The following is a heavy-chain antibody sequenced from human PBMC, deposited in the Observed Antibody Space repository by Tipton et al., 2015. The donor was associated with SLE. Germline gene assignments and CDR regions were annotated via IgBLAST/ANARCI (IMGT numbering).Heavy chain of an antibody. Sequence: SGFTFSSYGMHWVRQAPGKGLEWVAFIRYDGSNKYYADSVKGRFTISRDNSKNTLYLQMNSLRAEDTAVYYCARGLKWYDAFDIWGQGTMVTVSS. CDR2: IRYDGSNK. J-gene: IGHJ3*02. CDR3: ARGLKWYDAFDI. D-gene: IGHD2-15*01. V-gene: IGHV3-30*02. CDR1: GFTFSSYG.